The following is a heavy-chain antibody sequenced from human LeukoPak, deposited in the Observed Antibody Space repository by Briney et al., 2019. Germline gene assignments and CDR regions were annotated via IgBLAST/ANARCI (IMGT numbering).Heavy chain of an antibody. J-gene: IGHJ4*02. CDR3: AGGTGDLYDFDY. V-gene: IGHV3-66*01. CDR1: GCTVSSNY. Sequence: PGGSLTLSCAASGCTVSSNYMSWVRQAPGKGLEWVSVVYSGGTTYYADSVNGRFIISIDNSKNTLYLQMNSQRAEDTAVYYCAGGTGDLYDFDYWGQGTLVTVSS. CDR2: VYSGGTT. D-gene: IGHD7-27*01.